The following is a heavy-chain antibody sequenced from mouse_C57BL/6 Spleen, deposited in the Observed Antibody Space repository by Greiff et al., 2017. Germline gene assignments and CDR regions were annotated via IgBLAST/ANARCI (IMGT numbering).Heavy chain of an antibody. CDR3: VTLYYGNAMDY. D-gene: IGHD2-1*01. Sequence: DVMLVESGGGLVQPKGSLKLSCAASGFSFNTYAMNWVRQAPGKGLEWVARIRSKSNNYATYYADSVKDRFTISRDDSESMLYLQMNNLKTEDTAMYYCVTLYYGNAMDYWGQGTSVTVSS. J-gene: IGHJ4*01. CDR1: GFSFNTYA. V-gene: IGHV10-1*01. CDR2: IRSKSNNYAT.